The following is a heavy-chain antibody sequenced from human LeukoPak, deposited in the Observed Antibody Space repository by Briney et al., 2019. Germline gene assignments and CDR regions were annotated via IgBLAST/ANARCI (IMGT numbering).Heavy chain of an antibody. CDR1: GFTFSGYN. J-gene: IGHJ3*01. D-gene: IGHD1-26*01. CDR3: AVIPAVMGGPA. V-gene: IGHV3-48*01. CDR2: ISTSSDM. Sequence: GGSLRLSCAASGFTFSGYNLNWVRQAPGKGLDWVSYISTSSDMYYADSVKGRFTISRDNGKKSLYLQMNSLRAEDTAVYYCAVIPAVMGGPAWGHGTMVTVSS.